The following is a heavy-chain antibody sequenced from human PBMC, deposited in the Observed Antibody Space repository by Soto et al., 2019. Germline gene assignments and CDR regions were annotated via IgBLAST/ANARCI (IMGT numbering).Heavy chain of an antibody. CDR2: ISGSGGST. D-gene: IGHD3-3*01. J-gene: IGHJ6*02. CDR3: AKGSITIFGVVPYGMDV. Sequence: GGSLRLSCAASGFTFSSYAMSWVRQAPGKGLEWVSAISGSGGSTYYADSVKGRFTISRDNSKNTLYLQMNSLRAEDTAVYYCAKGSITIFGVVPYGMDVWGQGTTVTVSS. V-gene: IGHV3-23*01. CDR1: GFTFSSYA.